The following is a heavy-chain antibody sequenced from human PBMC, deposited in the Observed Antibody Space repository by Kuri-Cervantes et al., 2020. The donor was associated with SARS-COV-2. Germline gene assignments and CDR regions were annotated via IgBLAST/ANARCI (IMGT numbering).Heavy chain of an antibody. J-gene: IGHJ3*02. CDR3: AKDISQGITIPADAFDI. V-gene: IGHV3-9*01. CDR2: ISWNSGSI. CDR1: GFTFDDYA. D-gene: IGHD3-3*01. Sequence: SLKISCAASGFTFDDYAMHWVRQAPGKGLEWVSGISWNSGSIGYADSVKGRFTISRDNSKNTLYLQMNSLRAEDTAVYYCAKDISQGITIPADAFDIWGQGTMVTVSS.